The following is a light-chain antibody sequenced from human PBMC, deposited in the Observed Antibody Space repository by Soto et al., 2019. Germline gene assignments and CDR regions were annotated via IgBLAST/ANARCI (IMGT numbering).Light chain of an antibody. CDR3: SSYAGSDNFV. V-gene: IGLV2-8*01. CDR2: EVN. Sequence: QSALTQPPSASGSPGQSVTISCTGTSNDVGYYDYVSWYQQYPGKAPKLMIYEVNKRPSGVPDRFSGSKSGNTAFLTVSGLRAEDEAEYHCSSYAGSDNFVFGAGTQVTVL. CDR1: SNDVGYYDY. J-gene: IGLJ1*01.